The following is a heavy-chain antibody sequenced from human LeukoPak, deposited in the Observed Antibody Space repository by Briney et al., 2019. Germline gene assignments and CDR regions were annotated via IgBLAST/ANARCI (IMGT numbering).Heavy chain of an antibody. J-gene: IGHJ4*02. CDR1: GYTFTSYG. V-gene: IGHV1-18*01. CDR2: ISAYNGNT. D-gene: IGHD2-15*01. CDR3: ARPYCSGGSCHDYFDY. Sequence: ASVKVSCKASGYTFTSYGISWVRQAPGQGLEWMGWISAYNGNTNYAQKLQGRVTMTRDTSISTAYMELGGLTSDDTAVYYCARPYCSGGSCHDYFDYWGQGTLVTVSS.